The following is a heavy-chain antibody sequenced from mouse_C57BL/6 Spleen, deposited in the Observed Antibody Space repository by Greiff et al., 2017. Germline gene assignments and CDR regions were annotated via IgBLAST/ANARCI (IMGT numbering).Heavy chain of an antibody. CDR1: GFNIKDDY. Sequence: EVQLQQSGAELVRPGASVKLSCTASGFNIKDDYMHWVKQRPEQGLEWIGWIDPENGDTEYASKFQGKATITADTSSNTAYLQLSSLTSEDTAVYDCTTALCGSSHWYFDVWGTGTTVTVSS. J-gene: IGHJ1*03. V-gene: IGHV14-4*01. CDR3: TTALCGSSHWYFDV. D-gene: IGHD1-1*01. CDR2: IDPENGDT.